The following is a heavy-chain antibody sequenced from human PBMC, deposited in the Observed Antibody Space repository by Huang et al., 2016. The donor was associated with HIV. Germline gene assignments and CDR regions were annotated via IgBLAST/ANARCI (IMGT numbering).Heavy chain of an antibody. V-gene: IGHV4-34*01. D-gene: IGHD1-26*01. Sequence: QVQLQQWGAGLLKPSETLSLTCAVNGGYCRNYSWTWLRQPPGKGLEWIGEINHSGSTNYNLSLKSRLSISVDTSKNQFSLKMNSVTAADTAVYYCARNKWELLYFDYWGQGTLVTVSS. CDR3: ARNKWELLYFDY. CDR2: INHSGST. CDR1: GGYCRNYS. J-gene: IGHJ4*02.